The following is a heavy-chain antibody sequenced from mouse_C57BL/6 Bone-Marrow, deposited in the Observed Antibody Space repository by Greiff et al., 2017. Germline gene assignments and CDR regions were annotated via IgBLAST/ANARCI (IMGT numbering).Heavy chain of an antibody. CDR2: IHPNSGST. V-gene: IGHV1-64*01. J-gene: IGHJ3*01. D-gene: IGHD1-1*01. CDR3: ARSEGGTGSPTAY. Sequence: QVQLKQPGAELVKPGASVKLSCKASGYTFTSYWMHWVKQRPGQGLEWIGMIHPNSGSTNYNEKFKSKATLTVDKSSSTAYMQLSSLTSEDSAVYYCARSEGGTGSPTAYWGQGTLVTVSA. CDR1: GYTFTSYW.